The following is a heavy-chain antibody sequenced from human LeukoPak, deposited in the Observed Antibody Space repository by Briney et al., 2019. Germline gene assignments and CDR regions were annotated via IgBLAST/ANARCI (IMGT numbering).Heavy chain of an antibody. V-gene: IGHV5-51*01. CDR3: ARHLPNWTFDY. CDR2: IYPGDSDT. D-gene: IGHD1-1*01. Sequence: RGESLNISCKCSGYSFTSYWIGWVRQMPGKGLGWMGIIYPGDSDTRYSPSFQGQVTISADKSISTAYLQWSSLKASDTAMYYCARHLPNWTFDYWGQGTLVTVSS. CDR1: GYSFTSYW. J-gene: IGHJ4*02.